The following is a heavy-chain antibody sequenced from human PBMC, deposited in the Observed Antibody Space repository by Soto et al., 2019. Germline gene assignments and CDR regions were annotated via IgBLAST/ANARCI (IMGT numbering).Heavy chain of an antibody. CDR3: ARGRYCLTGRCFPNWFDS. Sequence: PSETLSLTCSVSGDSISNLDYFWAWIRQPPGQALEYIGYIYKSATTYHNPSFESRVAISVDTSKSQFSLNVTSVTAADTAVYFCARGRYCLTGRCFPNWFDSWGQGALVTVYS. V-gene: IGHV4-30-4*01. CDR1: GDSISNLDYF. J-gene: IGHJ5*01. D-gene: IGHD7-27*01. CDR2: IYKSATT.